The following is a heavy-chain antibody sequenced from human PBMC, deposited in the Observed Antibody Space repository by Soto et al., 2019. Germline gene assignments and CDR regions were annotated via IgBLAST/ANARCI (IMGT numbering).Heavy chain of an antibody. CDR1: GYSFTSLD. D-gene: IGHD1-26*01. Sequence: ASVKVSCKASGYSFTSLDINWMRQTAGQGLEWMGWMEPSTGRTGYAQKFQGRVTMTRDTSINTAYMELTTLTSDDTAFYYCARGVSAGVDYWGQGTLVTVSS. CDR3: ARGVSAGVDY. J-gene: IGHJ4*02. V-gene: IGHV1-8*01. CDR2: MEPSTGRT.